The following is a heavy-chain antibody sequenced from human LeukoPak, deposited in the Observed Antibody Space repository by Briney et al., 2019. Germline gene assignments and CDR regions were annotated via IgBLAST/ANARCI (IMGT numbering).Heavy chain of an antibody. CDR3: ARDLSSSWYSLAY. CDR2: INWDGGAY. CDR1: GNTFDDYG. V-gene: IGHV3-20*04. J-gene: IGHJ4*02. Sequence: GGSLRLSCTDSGNTFDDYGMTWLREAPGKGLEWVSGINWDGGAYNYAASVKGRFTISRDNAKNSLYLEMNSLRVEDTAVYFCARDLSSSWYSLAYWGQGILVIVSS. D-gene: IGHD3-22*01.